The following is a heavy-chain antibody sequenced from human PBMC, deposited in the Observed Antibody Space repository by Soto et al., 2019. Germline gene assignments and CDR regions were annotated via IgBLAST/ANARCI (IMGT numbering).Heavy chain of an antibody. CDR3: ATYTDYYDRRGYYTHAFDM. D-gene: IGHD3-22*01. CDR1: GGSISSYY. CDR2: IYYSGST. J-gene: IGHJ3*02. V-gene: IGHV4-59*08. Sequence: SETLSLTCTVSGGSISSYYWSWIRQPPGKGLEWIGYIYYSGSTNYNPSLKSRVTISVDTSKNQFSLKLSSVTAADTAVYYCATYTDYYDRRGYYTHAFDMWGQGTMVTVSS.